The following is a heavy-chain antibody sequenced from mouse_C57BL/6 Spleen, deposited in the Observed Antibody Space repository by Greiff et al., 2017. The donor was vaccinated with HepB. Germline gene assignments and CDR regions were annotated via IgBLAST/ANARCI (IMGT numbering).Heavy chain of an antibody. Sequence: QVQLQQPGAELVMPGASVKLSCKASRYTFTSYWMHWVKQRPGQGLEWIGEIDPSDSYTNYNQKFKGKSTLTVDKSSSTAYMQLSSLTSEDSAVYYCATYVHYAMDYWGQGTSVTVSS. V-gene: IGHV1-69*01. CDR1: RYTFTSYW. CDR2: IDPSDSYT. J-gene: IGHJ4*01. D-gene: IGHD2-12*01. CDR3: ATYVHYAMDY.